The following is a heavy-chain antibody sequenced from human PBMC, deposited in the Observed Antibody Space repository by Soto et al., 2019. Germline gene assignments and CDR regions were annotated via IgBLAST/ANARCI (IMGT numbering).Heavy chain of an antibody. J-gene: IGHJ6*02. D-gene: IGHD2-2*01. Sequence: SVKVSCKASGGTFSSYAISWVRQAPGQGLEWMGGIIPIFGTANYAQKFQGRVTITADESTSTAYMELSSLRSEDTAVYYCARDLSGYCSSTSCYAVTYGMDVWGQ. V-gene: IGHV1-69*13. CDR3: ARDLSGYCSSTSCYAVTYGMDV. CDR2: IIPIFGTA. CDR1: GGTFSSYA.